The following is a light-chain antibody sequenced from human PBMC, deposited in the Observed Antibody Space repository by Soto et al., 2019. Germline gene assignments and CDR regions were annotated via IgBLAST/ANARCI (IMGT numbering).Light chain of an antibody. J-gene: IGLJ1*01. CDR1: SSDVGGYNY. Sequence: SALTQPPSASGSPGRSVTISCTGTSSDVGGYNYVSWYQQHPGKAPKLMIYEVTKRPSGVPDRFSGSKSGNTASLTVSGLQAEDEADYFCCSHAGDNTYVFGTGTKVTVL. V-gene: IGLV2-8*01. CDR2: EVT. CDR3: CSHAGDNTYV.